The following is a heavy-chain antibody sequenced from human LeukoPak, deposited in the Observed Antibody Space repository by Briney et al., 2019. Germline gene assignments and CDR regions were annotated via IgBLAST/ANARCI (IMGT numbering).Heavy chain of an antibody. CDR1: GYTFTSYG. CDR2: ISAYNGNT. D-gene: IGHD6-13*01. Sequence: GASVKVSCKASGYTFTSYGISWVRQAPGQGLEWMGWISAYNGNTNYAQKLQGRATMTTDTSTSTAYMELRSLRSDDTAVYYCARDDPQIAAADDYYYYGMDVWGQGTTVTVSS. CDR3: ARDDPQIAAADDYYYYGMDV. V-gene: IGHV1-18*01. J-gene: IGHJ6*02.